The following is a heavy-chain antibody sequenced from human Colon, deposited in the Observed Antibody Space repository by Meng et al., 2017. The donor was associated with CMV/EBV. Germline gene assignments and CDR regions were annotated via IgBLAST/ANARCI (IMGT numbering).Heavy chain of an antibody. CDR3: ARERRGGSGFGY. Sequence: GGSLRLSCAASGFAFSSYEMNWVRQAPGKGLEWVSYISSSGSTIYYADSVKGRFTISRDNAKNSLYLQMNSRRAEDTAVYYCARERRGGSGFGYWGQGTLVTVSS. D-gene: IGHD2-15*01. V-gene: IGHV3-48*03. J-gene: IGHJ4*02. CDR1: GFAFSSYE. CDR2: ISSSGSTI.